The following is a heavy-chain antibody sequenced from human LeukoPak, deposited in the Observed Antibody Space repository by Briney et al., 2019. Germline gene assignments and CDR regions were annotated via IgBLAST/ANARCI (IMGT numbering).Heavy chain of an antibody. D-gene: IGHD2-2*01. V-gene: IGHV4-61*02. CDR2: IYTSGST. CDR1: GGSISSGSYY. Sequence: SQTLSLTCTVSGGSISSGSYYWSWIRQPAGKGLEWIGRIYTSGSTNYNPSLKSRFPISVDTSKNQFSLKLSSVTAADTAVYYCARDAYQLLCDAFDIWGQGTMVTVSS. J-gene: IGHJ3*02. CDR3: ARDAYQLLCDAFDI.